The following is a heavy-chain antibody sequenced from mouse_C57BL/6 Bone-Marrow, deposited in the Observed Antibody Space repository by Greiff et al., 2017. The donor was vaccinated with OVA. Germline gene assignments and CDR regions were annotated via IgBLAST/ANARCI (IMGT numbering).Heavy chain of an antibody. D-gene: IGHD2-2*01. CDR1: GFNIKNTY. V-gene: IGHV14-3*01. CDR2: IDPANGNT. J-gene: IGHJ2*01. Sequence: EVKLVESVAELVRPGASVKLSCTASGFNIKNTYMHWVKQRPEQGLEWIGRIDPANGNTKYAPKFQGKATITADTSSNTAYLQLSSLTSEDTAIYYCARLMVTTKGFGCWGQGTTLTVSS. CDR3: ARLMVTTKGFGC.